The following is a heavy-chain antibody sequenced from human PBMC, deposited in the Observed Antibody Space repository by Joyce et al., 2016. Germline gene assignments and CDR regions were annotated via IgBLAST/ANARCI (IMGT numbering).Heavy chain of an antibody. CDR1: YRLSNKNV. Sequence: QLEESGGTSLYPGGSLRLSCNVPYRLSNKNVMAWVRQGPGKGLESVSAIGASGGGKYYADSVKGRFTVSRDTSNNMMYLEMASLQIEDTAIYYCARAKTVVVGYTLRDGFDVWGQGTQVAVSS. V-gene: IGHV3-23*04. J-gene: IGHJ3*01. D-gene: IGHD2-21*01. CDR3: ARAKTVVVGYTLRDGFDV. CDR2: IGASGGGK.